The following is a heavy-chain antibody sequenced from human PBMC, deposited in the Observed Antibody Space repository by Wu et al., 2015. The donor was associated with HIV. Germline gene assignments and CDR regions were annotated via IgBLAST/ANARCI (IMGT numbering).Heavy chain of an antibody. CDR1: GGTFSSYA. CDR3: ANNVRYSGSYAAFDI. D-gene: IGHD1-26*01. CDR2: IIPIFNTA. Sequence: QVQLVQSGAEVKKPGSSVKVSCKASGGTFSSYAISWVRQAPGQGLEWMGRIIPIFNTANYAQKFQGRVTITTDESTSTAYMELSSLRSEDTAVYYCANNVRYSGSYAAFDIWGQGTMVTVSS. V-gene: IGHV1-69*05. J-gene: IGHJ3*02.